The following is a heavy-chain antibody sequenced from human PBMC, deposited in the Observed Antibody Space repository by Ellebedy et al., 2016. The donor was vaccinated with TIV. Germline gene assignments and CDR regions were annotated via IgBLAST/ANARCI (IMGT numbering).Heavy chain of an antibody. J-gene: IGHJ6*02. V-gene: IGHV3-11*05. CDR1: GFTFSDYY. D-gene: IGHD4-17*01. CDR3: ARAGYGDPPRGYYGMDV. Sequence: GGSLRLXXAASGFTFSDYYMSWIRQAPGKGLEWVSYISSSSSYTNYADSVKGRFTISRDNAKNSLYLQMNSLRAEDTAVYYCARAGYGDPPRGYYGMDVWGQGTTVTVSS. CDR2: ISSSSSYT.